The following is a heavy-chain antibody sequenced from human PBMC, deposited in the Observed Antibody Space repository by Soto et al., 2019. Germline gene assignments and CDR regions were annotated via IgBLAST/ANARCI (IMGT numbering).Heavy chain of an antibody. CDR3: AKGYCTGGSCYSGDY. Sequence: EVHLVESGGGLVQPGGSLRLSYAASGFTFSDYYMDWVRQAPGKGLEWVGRIRNKANSYTTEYAASVKGRFTISRDDLKNSVYLQMNSLKTEDTAVYYCAKGYCTGGSCYSGDYWGQGTVVTVSS. J-gene: IGHJ4*02. CDR1: GFTFSDYY. V-gene: IGHV3-72*01. CDR2: IRNKANSYTT. D-gene: IGHD2-15*01.